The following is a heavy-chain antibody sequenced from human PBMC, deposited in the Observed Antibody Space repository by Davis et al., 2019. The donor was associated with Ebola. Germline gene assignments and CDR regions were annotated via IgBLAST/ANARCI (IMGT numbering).Heavy chain of an antibody. CDR2: VRSKANNYAT. CDR3: TRVAVAWFDS. J-gene: IGHJ5*01. D-gene: IGHD5-12*01. Sequence: GESLKISCAASGFTFSGSAIHWVRQASGKGLEWLGRVRSKANNYATTYAASLKGRFSISIDESRNMTYLQMKNLKIEDTAVYYCTRVAVAWFDSWGQGTLVTVSS. CDR1: GFTFSGSA. V-gene: IGHV3-73*01.